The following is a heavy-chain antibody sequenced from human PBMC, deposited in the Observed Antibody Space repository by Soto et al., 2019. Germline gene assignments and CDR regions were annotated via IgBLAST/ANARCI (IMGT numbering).Heavy chain of an antibody. CDR2: IFPLTDIP. V-gene: IGHV1-69*02. CDR1: GGTFRNYP. CDR3: ARGPLVVLNYFES. J-gene: IGHJ4*02. Sequence: QVQLVQSGTEVKKPGPSVKVSCKASGGTFRNYPINWVRQAPGQGLEWMGSIFPLTDIPDYAQNFQARLTISADKSKSTAYMELSSLTSDDTAMYFCARGPLVVLNYFESWGQGTLVTVSS.